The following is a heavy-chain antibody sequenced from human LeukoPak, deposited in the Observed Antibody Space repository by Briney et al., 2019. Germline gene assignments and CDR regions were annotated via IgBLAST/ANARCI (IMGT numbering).Heavy chain of an antibody. D-gene: IGHD2-2*01. Sequence: ASVKVSCKASGYTFTAYYMHWVRQAPGQGLEWMGWLNPNSGGTKYAQKFQGRVTMTRDTSTSTAYMELSSLNSDDTAVYYCARDCSSTRVYYYYYGMDVWGQGTTVTVSS. J-gene: IGHJ6*02. CDR2: LNPNSGGT. CDR3: ARDCSSTRVYYYYYGMDV. CDR1: GYTFTAYY. V-gene: IGHV1-2*02.